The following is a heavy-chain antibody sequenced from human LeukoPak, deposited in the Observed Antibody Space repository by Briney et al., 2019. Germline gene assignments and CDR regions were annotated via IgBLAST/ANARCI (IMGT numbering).Heavy chain of an antibody. Sequence: GGSLRLSCAASGFTFSSYAMSWVRQAPGKGLEWVSTVTGGGGSTYYADSVKGRFTISRDNSKNTLYLQMNGLTAEDTAVYYCAKFREGVIDHWGQGTLVTVSS. V-gene: IGHV3-23*01. CDR2: VTGGGGST. CDR1: GFTFSSYA. D-gene: IGHD3-10*01. J-gene: IGHJ4*02. CDR3: AKFREGVIDH.